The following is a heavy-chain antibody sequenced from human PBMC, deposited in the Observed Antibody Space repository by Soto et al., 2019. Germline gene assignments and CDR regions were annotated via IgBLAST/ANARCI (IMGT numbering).Heavy chain of an antibody. D-gene: IGHD1-26*01. CDR3: ARGVPVGGRYSWYYYYGMDV. V-gene: IGHV4-34*01. Sequence: PSETLSLTCAVYGGSFSGYYWSWIRQPPGKGLEWIGEINHSGSTYYNPSLKSRVTISVDTSKNQFSLKLSSVTAADTAVYYCARGVPVGGRYSWYYYYGMDVWGQGTTVTVSS. CDR2: INHSGST. J-gene: IGHJ6*02. CDR1: GGSFSGYY.